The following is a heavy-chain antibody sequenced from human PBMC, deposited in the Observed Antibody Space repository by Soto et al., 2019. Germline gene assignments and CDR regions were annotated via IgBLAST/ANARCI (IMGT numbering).Heavy chain of an antibody. CDR2: IDPSDSYT. J-gene: IGHJ6*02. CDR1: GYSFTSYW. V-gene: IGHV5-10-1*01. D-gene: IGHD2-2*01. CDR3: ARHKRVGYCSSTSCPEEYGMDV. Sequence: GESLKISCKGSGYSFTSYWISWVRQMPGKGLEWMGRIDPSDSYTNYSPSFQGHVTISADKSISTAYLQWSSLKASDTAMYYCARHKRVGYCSSTSCPEEYGMDVWGQGTTVTVSS.